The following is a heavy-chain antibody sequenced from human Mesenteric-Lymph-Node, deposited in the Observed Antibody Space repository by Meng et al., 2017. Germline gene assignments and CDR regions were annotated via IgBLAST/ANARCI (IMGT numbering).Heavy chain of an antibody. J-gene: IGHJ4*02. CDR1: GDSVSSNTAG. CDR3: ARDKYGFLDY. V-gene: IGHV6-1*01. CDR2: TYFRSKWYY. Sequence: SCAISGDSVSSNTAGWSWIRQSPSRGLEWLGRTYFRSKWYYDSAVSVKTRITINPDTSKNQISLQLNSVTPEDTALYYCARDKYGFLDYWGQGTLVTVSS. D-gene: IGHD2-2*01.